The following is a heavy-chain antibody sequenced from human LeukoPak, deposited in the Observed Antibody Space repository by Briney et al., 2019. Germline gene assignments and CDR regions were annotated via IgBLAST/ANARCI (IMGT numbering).Heavy chain of an antibody. Sequence: SQTLSLTCTVSGGSISSGGYYWSWIRQHPGKGLEWIGYIYYSGSTYYNPSLKSRVTISVDTSKNQFSLKLSSVTAADTAVYYCARGEWPRLRGNNWFDPWGQGTLVTVSS. CDR1: GGSISSGGYY. V-gene: IGHV4-31*03. J-gene: IGHJ5*02. CDR2: IYYSGST. D-gene: IGHD5-12*01. CDR3: ARGEWPRLRGNNWFDP.